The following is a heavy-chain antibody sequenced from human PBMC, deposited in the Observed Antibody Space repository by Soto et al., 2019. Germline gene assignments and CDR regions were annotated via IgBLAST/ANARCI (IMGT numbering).Heavy chain of an antibody. CDR2: IYHRGST. CDR3: ARGEVAVLGIAAAVGYYGMDV. CDR1: GGSISSSNW. D-gene: IGHD6-13*01. V-gene: IGHV4-4*02. J-gene: IGHJ6*02. Sequence: QVQLQESGPGLVKPSGTLSLTCAVSGGSISSSNWWSWVRQPPGKGLEWIGEIYHRGSTNYNPSLKSRVTISVDKSKNQFSLKLSSVTAADTAVYYCARGEVAVLGIAAAVGYYGMDVWGQGTTVTVSS.